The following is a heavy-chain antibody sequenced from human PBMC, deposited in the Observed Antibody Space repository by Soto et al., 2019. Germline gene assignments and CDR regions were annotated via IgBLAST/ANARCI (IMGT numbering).Heavy chain of an antibody. V-gene: IGHV4-59*01. J-gene: IGHJ4*02. CDR2: IYYSGST. D-gene: IGHD6-19*01. Sequence: SETLSLTCTVSGGSISSYYWSWIRQPPGKGLEWIGYIYYSGSTNYNPSLKSRVTISVDTSKNQFSLKLSSVTAADTAVYYCARGVGWPDYYFDYWGQGTLVTVSS. CDR3: ARGVGWPDYYFDY. CDR1: GGSISSYY.